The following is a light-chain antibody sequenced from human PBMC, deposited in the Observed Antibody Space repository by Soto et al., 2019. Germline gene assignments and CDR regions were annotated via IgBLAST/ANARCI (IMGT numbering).Light chain of an antibody. Sequence: DIQMTQSPSSLSASIGDRVTITCRASQSISSYLNWYQQKPGKAPKLLIYAASTLQSGVPSRFSGSGSGTDFTLTISSLQPEDFATYYCQQSYSNVALTFGGGTKVDIK. CDR3: QQSYSNVALT. J-gene: IGKJ4*01. V-gene: IGKV1-39*01. CDR2: AAS. CDR1: QSISSY.